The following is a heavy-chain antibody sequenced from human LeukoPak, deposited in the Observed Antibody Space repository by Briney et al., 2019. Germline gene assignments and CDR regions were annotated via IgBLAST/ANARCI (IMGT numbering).Heavy chain of an antibody. CDR2: INPNSGGT. Sequence: GASVKVSCKASGYTFTGYYMHWVRQAPGQGLEWMGWINPNSGGTNYAQKFQGRVTMTRDTSISTAYMELSRLRSGDTAVYYCARPYNVDTAMAPLDYWGQGTLVTVSS. D-gene: IGHD5-18*01. CDR3: ARPYNVDTAMAPLDY. CDR1: GYTFTGYY. V-gene: IGHV1-2*02. J-gene: IGHJ4*02.